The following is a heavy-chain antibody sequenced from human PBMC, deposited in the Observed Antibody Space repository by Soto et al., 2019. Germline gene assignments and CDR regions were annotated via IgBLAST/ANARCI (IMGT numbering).Heavy chain of an antibody. D-gene: IGHD3-3*01. CDR2: INWNGGST. V-gene: IGHV3-20*01. CDR3: ASGDFWTHHNAFDI. Sequence: EVQLVESGGGVVRPGGSLRLSCAASGFTFDDYGMSWVRQAPGKGLEWVSGINWNGGSTGYADSVKGRFTISRDNAKNSLYLQMNSLRAEDTAVYHCASGDFWTHHNAFDIWGKGTMITVSS. CDR1: GFTFDDYG. J-gene: IGHJ3*02.